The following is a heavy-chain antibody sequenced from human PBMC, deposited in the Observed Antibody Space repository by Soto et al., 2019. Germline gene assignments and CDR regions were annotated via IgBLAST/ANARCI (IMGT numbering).Heavy chain of an antibody. CDR2: TYYRSKWNT. V-gene: IGHV6-1*01. Sequence: SQTHSLTYAISGDSLSSNTAAWSWIRQSPSRGLEWLGRTYYRSKWNTDYEASVKSRISINPDTSKNQFSLQIDSVTFEDTAVYYCVRQHSTSSEYYGLDVWGRGTAVTVSS. D-gene: IGHD6-6*01. CDR1: GDSLSSNTAA. CDR3: VRQHSTSSEYYGLDV. J-gene: IGHJ6*02.